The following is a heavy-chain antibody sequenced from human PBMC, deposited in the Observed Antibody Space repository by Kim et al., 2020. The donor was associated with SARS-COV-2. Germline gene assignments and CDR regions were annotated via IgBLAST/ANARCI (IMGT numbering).Heavy chain of an antibody. V-gene: IGHV3-30-3*01. J-gene: IGHJ6*02. Sequence: GGSLRLSCAASGLSFDIAAMNWVRQAPGKGLEWVAVISFDGRNKEYADSVKGRFTISRDNPKSTLYLQMNSLRAEDTAVYYCARGNYYESVSLSDYYNGMEVWGQGTTVTVSS. CDR3: ARGNYYESVSLSDYYNGMEV. CDR2: ISFDGRNK. D-gene: IGHD3-10*01. CDR1: GLSFDIAA.